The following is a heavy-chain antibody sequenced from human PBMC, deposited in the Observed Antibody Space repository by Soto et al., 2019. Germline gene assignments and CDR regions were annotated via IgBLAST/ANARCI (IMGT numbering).Heavy chain of an antibody. CDR1: GFTFSSYG. Sequence: PGGSLRLSCAASGFTFSSYGMHWVRQAPGKGLEWVAVISYDGSNKYYADSVKGRFTISRDNSKNTLYLQMNSLRAEDTAVYYCAKEVVGDYYDSSGYLRGSDYWGQGTLVTVSS. CDR3: AKEVVGDYYDSSGYLRGSDY. D-gene: IGHD3-22*01. J-gene: IGHJ4*02. CDR2: ISYDGSNK. V-gene: IGHV3-30*18.